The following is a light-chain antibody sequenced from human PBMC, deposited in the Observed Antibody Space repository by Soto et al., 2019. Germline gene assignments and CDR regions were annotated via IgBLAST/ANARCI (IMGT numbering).Light chain of an antibody. V-gene: IGKV3-15*01. Sequence: ETVMTQSPATLSVSPGERATLSCRASHSVGSTLAWYQQKPGQAPRLLIYGASTRATGIPARFSGSGSGTEFTLTISSLQSEDFAVYYCQQYNNWPSWTFGQGTKVDIK. CDR2: GAS. CDR1: HSVGST. J-gene: IGKJ1*01. CDR3: QQYNNWPSWT.